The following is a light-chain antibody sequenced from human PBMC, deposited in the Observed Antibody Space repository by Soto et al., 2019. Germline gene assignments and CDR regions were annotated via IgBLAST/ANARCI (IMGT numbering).Light chain of an antibody. V-gene: IGKV3-15*01. CDR2: SAT. CDR3: QQYDNWPPLT. CDR1: QSVKKN. Sequence: EVVMTQSPATLSVSPGERATLSCRASQSVKKNLAWYRQTLGQAPRLLVYSATTRAAGVPPRFSGSGSGTELTLTISSLQSEDSAVYYCQQYDNWPPLTFGQGTKVEI. J-gene: IGKJ1*01.